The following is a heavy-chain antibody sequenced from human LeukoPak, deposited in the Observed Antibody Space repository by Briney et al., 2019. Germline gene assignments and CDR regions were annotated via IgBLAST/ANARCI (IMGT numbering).Heavy chain of an antibody. V-gene: IGHV1-69*13. CDR1: GGTFSSYA. Sequence: GASVKVSCKASGGTFSSYAIRWVRQAPGQGLEWMGGIIPIFGTANYAQKFQGRVTIAADESTSTAYMELSSLRSEDTAVYYCASPTSPSTFYYYYMDVWGKGTTVTVSS. CDR2: IIPIFGTA. J-gene: IGHJ6*03. CDR3: ASPTSPSTFYYYYMDV.